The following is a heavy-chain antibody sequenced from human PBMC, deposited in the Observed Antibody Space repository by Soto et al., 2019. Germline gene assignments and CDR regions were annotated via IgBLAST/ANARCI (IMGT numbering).Heavy chain of an antibody. D-gene: IGHD2-21*02. Sequence: ASVNVSCKASGYTFTKYYVLWVRQAPGQGLEWVGRINPNTGGTNYAQKFQDRVTMTRDTSITTAYMELSRLRSDDTAVYYCARQLAYCGGDCYTEPIDYWGQGTQVTVS. J-gene: IGHJ4*02. CDR3: ARQLAYCGGDCYTEPIDY. CDR1: GYTFTKYY. CDR2: INPNTGGT. V-gene: IGHV1-2*06.